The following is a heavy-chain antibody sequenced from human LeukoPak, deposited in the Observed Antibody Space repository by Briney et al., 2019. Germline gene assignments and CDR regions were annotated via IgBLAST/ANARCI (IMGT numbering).Heavy chain of an antibody. CDR1: GFTVSSNY. CDR2: IYSGGNT. J-gene: IGHJ4*02. V-gene: IGHV3-53*01. CDR3: AKVIVPAAHSGFDY. D-gene: IGHD2-2*01. Sequence: GGSLRLSCAASGFTVSSNYMSWVRQAPGKGLEWVSIIYSGGNTYYADSVKGRFTISRDNSKNTLYLQMNSLRAEDTAVYYCAKVIVPAAHSGFDYWGQGTLVTVSS.